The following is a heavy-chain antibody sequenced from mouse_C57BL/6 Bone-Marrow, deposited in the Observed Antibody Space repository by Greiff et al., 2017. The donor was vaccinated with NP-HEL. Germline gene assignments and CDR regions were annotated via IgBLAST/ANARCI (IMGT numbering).Heavy chain of an antibody. CDR1: GYTFTDYY. CDR3: ARFHYYGSSYDYAMDY. CDR2: IYPGSGNT. Sequence: QVQLQQSGPELVKPGASVKISCKASGYTFTDYYINWVKQRPGQGLEWIGWIYPGSGNTKYIEKFKGKATLTVDTSSSTAYMQLHSLTSEDSAVYFCARFHYYGSSYDYAMDYWGQGTSVTVSS. D-gene: IGHD1-1*01. V-gene: IGHV1-84*01. J-gene: IGHJ4*01.